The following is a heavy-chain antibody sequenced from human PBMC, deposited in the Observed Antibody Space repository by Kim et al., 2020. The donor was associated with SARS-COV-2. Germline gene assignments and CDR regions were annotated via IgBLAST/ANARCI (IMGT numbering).Heavy chain of an antibody. J-gene: IGHJ6*02. CDR2: ISSSSSYT. V-gene: IGHV3-11*05. Sequence: GGSLRLSCAASGFTFSDYYMSWIRQAPGKGLEWVSYISSSSSYTNYADSVKGRFTISRDNAKNSLYLQMNSLRAEDTAVYYCARVFPEGRFLEWLLPYYGMDVWGQGTTVTVSS. D-gene: IGHD3-3*01. CDR1: GFTFSDYY. CDR3: ARVFPEGRFLEWLLPYYGMDV.